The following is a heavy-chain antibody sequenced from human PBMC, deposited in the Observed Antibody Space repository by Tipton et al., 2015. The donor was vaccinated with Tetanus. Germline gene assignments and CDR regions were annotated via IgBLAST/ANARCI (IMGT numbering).Heavy chain of an antibody. V-gene: IGHV4-61*08. Sequence: TLSLTCTVSGGSLRGGDHYWSWIRQPPGKGLEWLAYVSNSGRTNSNYFLKDRITISQDRSKNQFSLKLTSVTAADTAVYYCVRGRGLGAYSYGFEYWGQGALVTVSS. CDR1: GGSLRGGDHY. CDR2: VSNSGRT. D-gene: IGHD5-18*01. J-gene: IGHJ4*02. CDR3: VRGRGLGAYSYGFEY.